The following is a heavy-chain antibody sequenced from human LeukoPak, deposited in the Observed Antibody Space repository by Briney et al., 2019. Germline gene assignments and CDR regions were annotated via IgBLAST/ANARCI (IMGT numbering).Heavy chain of an antibody. CDR3: ARRHYYDSSGPLDY. V-gene: IGHV4-39*01. J-gene: IGHJ4*02. CDR1: GGSISTSSYS. Sequence: PSETLSLTCTVSGGSISTSSYSWGWIRQPPGRGLEWIGNIFYSGSTYYNPSLKSRITISVDTSKNQFSLKMRSVTAADTAVYYCARRHYYDSSGPLDYWGQGTLVTVSS. D-gene: IGHD3-22*01. CDR2: IFYSGST.